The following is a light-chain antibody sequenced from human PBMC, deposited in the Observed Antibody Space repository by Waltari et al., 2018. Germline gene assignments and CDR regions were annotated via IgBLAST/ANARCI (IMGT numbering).Light chain of an antibody. CDR2: MAS. CDR1: QSVGTW. J-gene: IGKJ2*01. Sequence: DIQMTQSPSTLSASVGERVTISCRASQSVGTWLAWYQQKPGKAPKLLIYMASSLEGGVPSRCSGSGSVAEFTLTISGLQPADFATYSCQQYSSFSAFGQGTKVDFK. V-gene: IGKV1-5*03. CDR3: QQYSSFSA.